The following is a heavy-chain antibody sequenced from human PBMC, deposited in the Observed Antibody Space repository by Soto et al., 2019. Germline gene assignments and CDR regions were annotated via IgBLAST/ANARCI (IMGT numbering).Heavy chain of an antibody. D-gene: IGHD1-26*01. CDR3: AIPDNPNIDPGRDFFDF. V-gene: IGHV1-69*02. J-gene: IGHJ4*02. CDR2: ILPVLNIV. CDR1: GGTFSTHT. Sequence: QVHLVQSGAEVKQPGSSVKVSCKASGGTFSTHTITWLRQAPGQGPEWMGRILPVLNIVNYAQKFQGRVTSTADKSTSTAYMEVRSLRSEDTAVYYGAIPDNPNIDPGRDFFDFWGQGTLVTVSS.